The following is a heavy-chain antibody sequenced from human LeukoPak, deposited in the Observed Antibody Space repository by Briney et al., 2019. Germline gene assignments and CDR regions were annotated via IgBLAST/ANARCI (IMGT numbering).Heavy chain of an antibody. J-gene: IGHJ5*02. D-gene: IGHD3-10*01. CDR1: GFTFSSYW. CDR3: ARDGVTMVRGCWFDP. Sequence: GGSLRLSCAASGFTFSSYWMHWVRQAPGKGLVWVSRINSDGSSRSYADSVKGRFTISRDNAKNTLYLQMNSLRAEDTAVYYCARDGVTMVRGCWFDPWGQGTLVTVSS. V-gene: IGHV3-74*01. CDR2: INSDGSSR.